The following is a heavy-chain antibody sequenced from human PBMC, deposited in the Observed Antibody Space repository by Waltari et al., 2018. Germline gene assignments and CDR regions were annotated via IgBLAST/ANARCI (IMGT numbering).Heavy chain of an antibody. CDR1: GGSFSGYY. J-gene: IGHJ4*02. CDR2: INHSGST. Sequence: QVQLQQWGAGLLKPSETLSLTCAVYGGSFSGYYWSWIRQPPGKGLEWIGEINHSGSTNYNPSLKSRVTISVDTSKNQFSLKLSSVTAADTAVYYCARGRPSLRYYDFWSGYRGGQGTLVTVSS. D-gene: IGHD3-3*01. CDR3: ARGRPSLRYYDFWSGYR. V-gene: IGHV4-34*01.